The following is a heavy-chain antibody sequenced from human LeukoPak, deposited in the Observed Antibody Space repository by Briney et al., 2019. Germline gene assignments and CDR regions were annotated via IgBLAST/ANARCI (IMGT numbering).Heavy chain of an antibody. Sequence: GGSLRLSCAASGFTFYTSTMNWVRQAPVKGLEWVASIGHSSVDRYYADSVKGRFTISRDNAKSSLHLQMDGLRAEDTAVYYCVRGDSRDYWGRGTLVTVSS. CDR1: GFTFYTST. J-gene: IGHJ4*02. CDR3: VRGDSRDY. V-gene: IGHV3-21*01. CDR2: IGHSSVDR. D-gene: IGHD5-12*01.